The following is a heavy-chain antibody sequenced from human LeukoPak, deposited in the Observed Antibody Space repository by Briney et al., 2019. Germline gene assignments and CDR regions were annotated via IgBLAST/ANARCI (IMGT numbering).Heavy chain of an antibody. CDR2: ISGDGGST. CDR3: ARDSGLRFLEWLSNDAEYFQH. Sequence: GGSLRLSCAASGFTFDDYAMHWVRQAPGKGLEWVSLISGDGGSTYYADSVKGRFTISRDNAKNPLYLQMNSLRAEDTAVYYCARDSGLRFLEWLSNDAEYFQHWGQGTLVTVSS. V-gene: IGHV3-43*02. D-gene: IGHD3-3*01. J-gene: IGHJ1*01. CDR1: GFTFDDYA.